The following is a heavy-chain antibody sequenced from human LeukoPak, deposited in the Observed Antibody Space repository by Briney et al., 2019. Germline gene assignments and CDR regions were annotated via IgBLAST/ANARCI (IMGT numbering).Heavy chain of an antibody. CDR2: ISGSGGST. Sequence: GGSLRLSCVASGFTFSSYAMTWVRQAPGRGLEWVSAISGSGGSTYYADSVKGRFTISRDNSKNTLYLQMNSLRDEDTAVYHCAKVRKYSSDSYGGDDWGQGTLVTVSS. CDR3: AKVRKYSSDSYGGDD. V-gene: IGHV3-23*01. CDR1: GFTFSSYA. D-gene: IGHD6-19*01. J-gene: IGHJ4*02.